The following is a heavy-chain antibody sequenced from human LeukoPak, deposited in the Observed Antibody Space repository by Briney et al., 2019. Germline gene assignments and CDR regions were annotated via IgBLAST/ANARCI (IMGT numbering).Heavy chain of an antibody. J-gene: IGHJ4*02. V-gene: IGHV4-59*01. Sequence: SETLSLTCTVSGGSISSYYWSWLRQPPGKGLEWIGYLYYSVSTNYNPSLKSRVTISVDTSKNQFSLKLSSVTAADTAVYYCARLGYSSGSVDYWGQGTLVTVSS. CDR2: LYYSVST. CDR3: ARLGYSSGSVDY. CDR1: GGSISSYY. D-gene: IGHD5-18*01.